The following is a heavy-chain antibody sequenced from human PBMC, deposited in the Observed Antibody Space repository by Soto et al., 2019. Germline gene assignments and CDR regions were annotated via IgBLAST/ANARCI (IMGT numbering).Heavy chain of an antibody. CDR1: GGTFSSYA. J-gene: IGHJ4*02. Sequence: GASVKVSCKASGGTFSSYAISWVRQAPGQGLEWMGGIIPIFGTANYAQKFQGRVTITADESTSTAYMELSSLRSEDTAVYYCARDWLGWGRYYFDYWGQGTLVTVSS. CDR2: IIPIFGTA. V-gene: IGHV1-69*13. CDR3: ARDWLGWGRYYFDY. D-gene: IGHD3-16*01.